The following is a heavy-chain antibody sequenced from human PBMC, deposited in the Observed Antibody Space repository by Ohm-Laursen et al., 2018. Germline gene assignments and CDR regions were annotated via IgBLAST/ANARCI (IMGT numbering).Heavy chain of an antibody. CDR1: GYTFTNYY. J-gene: IGHJ3*01. CDR2: INPSGGGT. CDR3: ARAYYFDSSGHRQDVFDF. D-gene: IGHD3-22*01. V-gene: IGHV1-46*01. Sequence: GASVKVSCKASGYTFTNYYMHWVRQAPGLGLEWMGIINPSGGGTNYAQRFQGRVTLTRDTSTTTVNMELSSLRSEDTAVYYCARAYYFDSSGHRQDVFDFWGQGTLVTVSP.